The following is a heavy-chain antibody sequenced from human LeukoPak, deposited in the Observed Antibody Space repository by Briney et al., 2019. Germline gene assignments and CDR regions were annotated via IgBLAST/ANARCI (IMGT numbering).Heavy chain of an antibody. V-gene: IGHV3-23*01. J-gene: IGHJ4*02. CDR2: ISGSGGST. CDR3: ARSPIYASGSTPLDY. D-gene: IGHD3-10*01. Sequence: GGSLRLSCAASGFTFSSYAMSWVRQAPGKGLECVSAISGSGGSTYYADSVKGRFTISRDNSKNALYLQMNSLRAEDTAVYYCARSPIYASGSTPLDYWGQGTLVTVSS. CDR1: GFTFSSYA.